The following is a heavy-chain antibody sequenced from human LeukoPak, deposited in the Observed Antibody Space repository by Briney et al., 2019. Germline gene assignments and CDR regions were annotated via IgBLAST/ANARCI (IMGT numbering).Heavy chain of an antibody. CDR1: GFTFNNYY. CDR2: ISSSSSTI. Sequence: GGSLRLSCAASGFTFNNYYMNWVRQAPGKGLEWVSYISSSSSTIYYADSVKGRFTISRDNSKNTLYLQMNSLRAEDTAMYYCAKGSSAGRPYYFDYWGQGTLVTVSS. CDR3: AKGSSAGRPYYFDY. J-gene: IGHJ4*02. D-gene: IGHD3-10*01. V-gene: IGHV3-48*01.